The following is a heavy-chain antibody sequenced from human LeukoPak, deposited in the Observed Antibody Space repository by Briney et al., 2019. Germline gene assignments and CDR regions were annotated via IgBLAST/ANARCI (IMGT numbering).Heavy chain of an antibody. CDR2: IRSKANSYAT. D-gene: IGHD2-8*01. Sequence: GGSLRLSCAASGFTFSGSAMHWVRQASGKGLEWVGRIRSKANSYATAYAASVKGRFTISRDESKKTEYLQMNSLKTEDTAVYYCTRHTPSNGGYYDWGQGTLVTVSS. V-gene: IGHV3-73*01. CDR1: GFTFSGSA. CDR3: TRHTPSNGGYYD. J-gene: IGHJ4*02.